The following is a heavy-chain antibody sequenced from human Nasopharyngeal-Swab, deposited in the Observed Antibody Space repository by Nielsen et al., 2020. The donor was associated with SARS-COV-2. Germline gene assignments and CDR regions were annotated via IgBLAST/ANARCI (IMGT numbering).Heavy chain of an antibody. D-gene: IGHD2-2*01. CDR1: GFTFSDYY. J-gene: IGHJ6*02. Sequence: GESLKISCAVSGFTFSDYYMSWIRQAPGKGLEWVSYISSSSSYTNYADSVKGRFTISRDNAKNSLYLQMNSLRAEDTAVYYCARRVVVRGMDVWGQGTTVTVSS. CDR3: ARRVVVRGMDV. CDR2: ISSSSSYT. V-gene: IGHV3-11*03.